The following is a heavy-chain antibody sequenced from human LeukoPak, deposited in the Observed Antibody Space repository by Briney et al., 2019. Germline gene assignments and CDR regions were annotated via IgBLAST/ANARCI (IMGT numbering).Heavy chain of an antibody. V-gene: IGHV3-11*04. D-gene: IGHD3-16*01. J-gene: IGHJ6*03. Sequence: TGGSLRLSCAASGFTFSDYYMSWIRQAPGKRLEWLSYISTSGSTIYYADSVKGRFTSSRDNAKNSLYLQMNRLRAEDTAVYYCARGRGDNDYYMDVWGKGTTVTVSS. CDR3: ARGRGDNDYYMDV. CDR1: GFTFSDYY. CDR2: ISTSGSTI.